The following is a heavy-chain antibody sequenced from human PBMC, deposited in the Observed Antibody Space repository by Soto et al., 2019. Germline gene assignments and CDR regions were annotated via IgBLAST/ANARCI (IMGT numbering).Heavy chain of an antibody. CDR1: GFTFSTYD. CDR3: ASFCSTTSCYVSGMDV. V-gene: IGHV3-30*03. CDR2: ISYDGRNK. Sequence: GGSLRLSCEASGFTFSTYDMHWVRQAPGKGLEWVALISYDGRNKYYADSVKGRFTISRDNSKNTLSLQMNTLRAEDTAVYYCASFCSTTSCYVSGMDVWGHGTMVTVYS. J-gene: IGHJ6*02. D-gene: IGHD2-2*01.